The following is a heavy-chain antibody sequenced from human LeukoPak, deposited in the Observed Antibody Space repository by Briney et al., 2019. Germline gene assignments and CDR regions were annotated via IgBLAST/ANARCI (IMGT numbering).Heavy chain of an antibody. J-gene: IGHJ3*02. CDR3: ARGDFGYSYGEAFDI. CDR1: GFTFSSYS. D-gene: IGHD5-18*01. Sequence: GGSLRLSCAASGFTFSSYSMNWVRQAPGKGLEWVSSISSSSSYIYYADSVKGRFTISRDNAKNSLYLQMNSLRAEDTAVYYCARGDFGYSYGEAFDIWGQGAMVTVSS. CDR2: ISSSSSYI. V-gene: IGHV3-21*01.